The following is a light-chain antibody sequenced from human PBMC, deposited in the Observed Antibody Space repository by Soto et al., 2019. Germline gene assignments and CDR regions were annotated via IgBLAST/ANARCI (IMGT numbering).Light chain of an antibody. CDR2: AAS. J-gene: IGKJ1*01. CDR1: QDIRNY. V-gene: IGKV1-9*01. Sequence: DIQLTQSPSFLSTSVGDRVTITCRASQDIRNYLAWYQQKPGKAPKVLIYAASTLLSGVPSRFSGSGSGTEFSLTISSLQPEDFATYYCQQLDSYPRTFGQATKVDIK. CDR3: QQLDSYPRT.